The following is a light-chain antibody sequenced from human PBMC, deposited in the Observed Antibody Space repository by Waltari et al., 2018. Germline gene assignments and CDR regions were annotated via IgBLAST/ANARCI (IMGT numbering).Light chain of an antibody. CDR2: GAS. CDR3: QQYGSLPGT. V-gene: IGKV3-20*01. J-gene: IGKJ1*01. Sequence: EIALTQSPGTLSLSPGGRATLSCRASQSVSSSSLAWYPQKPGQAPRLLIYGASIRFTGIPDRFSGRGSGTDFTLTISRLEPDDFAVYYCQQYGSLPGTFGQGTKVEIK. CDR1: QSVSSSS.